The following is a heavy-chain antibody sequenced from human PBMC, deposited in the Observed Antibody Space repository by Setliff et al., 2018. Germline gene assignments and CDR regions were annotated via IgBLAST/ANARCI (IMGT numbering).Heavy chain of an antibody. CDR2: INPSSGRT. J-gene: IGHJ6*03. CDR1: GYTFTGHY. D-gene: IGHD6-19*01. CDR3: AREQWLDPPGYYYMDV. V-gene: IGHV1-46*01. Sequence: ASVKVSCKASGYTFTGHYMHWVRQAPGLGLEWMGTINPSSGRTSYAQKFQGRVTMTRDTSTSTVYMDMSSLRSEDTAVYYCAREQWLDPPGYYYMDVWAKGTTVTVSS.